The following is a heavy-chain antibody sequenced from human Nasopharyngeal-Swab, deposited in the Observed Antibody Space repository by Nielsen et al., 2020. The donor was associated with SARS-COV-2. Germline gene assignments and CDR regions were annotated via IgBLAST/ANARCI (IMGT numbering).Heavy chain of an antibody. CDR2: IIPIFGTA. V-gene: IGHV1-69*06. CDR3: ARESMVRGLVVGFDP. CDR1: GGTFISYV. D-gene: IGHD3-10*01. J-gene: IGHJ5*02. Sequence: SVKVSCKASGGTFISYVISWVRQAPGQGLEWMGGIIPIFGTANYAQKFQGRVTITADKSTSTAYMELSSLRSEDTAVYYCARESMVRGLVVGFDPWGQGTLVTVSS.